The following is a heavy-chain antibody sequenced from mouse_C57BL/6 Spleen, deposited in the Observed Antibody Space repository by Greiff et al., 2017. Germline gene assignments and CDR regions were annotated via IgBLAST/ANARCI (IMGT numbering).Heavy chain of an antibody. Sequence: EVKLMESGGGLVKPGGSLKLSCAASGFTFSSYTMSWVRQTPEKRLEWVATISGGGGNTYYPDSVKGRFTISRDNAKNTLYLQMSSLRSEDTALDYCARERHYYGSSYAMDYWGQGTSVTVSS. J-gene: IGHJ4*01. V-gene: IGHV5-9*01. CDR2: ISGGGGNT. CDR3: ARERHYYGSSYAMDY. D-gene: IGHD1-1*01. CDR1: GFTFSSYT.